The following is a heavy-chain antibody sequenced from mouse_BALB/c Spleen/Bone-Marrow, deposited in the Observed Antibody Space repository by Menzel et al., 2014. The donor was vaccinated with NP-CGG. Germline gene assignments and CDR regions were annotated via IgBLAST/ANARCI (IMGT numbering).Heavy chain of an antibody. V-gene: IGHV1-5*01. Sequence: VQLKESGTVLARPGASAKMSCKASGYNFTNYWMHWVKQRPGQGLEWIGAIYPGNSDTSYSQKFKGKATLTAVTSASTAYMDLSGLTNEDSAVYYCTTYFYWGQGTLVIVSA. CDR1: GYNFTNYW. J-gene: IGHJ3*01. CDR3: TTYFY. CDR2: IYPGNSDT. D-gene: IGHD6-5*01.